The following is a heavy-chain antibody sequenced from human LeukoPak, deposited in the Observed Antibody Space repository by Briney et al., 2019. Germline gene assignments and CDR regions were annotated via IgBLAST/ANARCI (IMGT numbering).Heavy chain of an antibody. D-gene: IGHD5-18*01. CDR2: INHSGST. CDR3: ARALYSYFGY. Sequence: PSETLSLTCAVYGGSFSGYYWSWIRQPPGKGLEWIGEINHSGSTNYNPSLKSRVTISVDTSKNQFSLKLSSVTAADTAVYYCARALYSYFGYWGQGTLVTVSS. V-gene: IGHV4-34*01. J-gene: IGHJ4*02. CDR1: GGSFSGYY.